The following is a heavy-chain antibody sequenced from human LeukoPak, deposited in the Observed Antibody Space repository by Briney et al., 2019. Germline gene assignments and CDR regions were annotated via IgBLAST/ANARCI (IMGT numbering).Heavy chain of an antibody. CDR1: GYTFTGYY. D-gene: IGHD6-19*01. CDR3: ARGEIGVAVAAR. V-gene: IGHV1-2*02. Sequence: ASVKVSCKASGYTFTGYYMHWVRQAPGQGLEWMGWINPNSGGTNYAQKFQGRVTMTRNTSISTAYMELSSLRSEDTAVYYCARGEIGVAVAARWGQGTLVTVSS. J-gene: IGHJ4*02. CDR2: INPNSGGT.